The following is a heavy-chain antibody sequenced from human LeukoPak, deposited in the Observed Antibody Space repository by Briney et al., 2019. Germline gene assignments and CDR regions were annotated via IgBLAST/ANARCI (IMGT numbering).Heavy chain of an antibody. J-gene: IGHJ3*02. Sequence: PSQTLSLTCTVSGDSISSGDYYWSWSRQPAGKGLEWIGRIYTSGSTNYNPSLKRRVTISVDTSKNQFSLKLTSVTAADTAVYYCARGPYKYDGSGAFDIWGQGTKVTVSS. CDR1: GDSISSGDYY. CDR2: IYTSGST. V-gene: IGHV4-61*02. CDR3: ARGPYKYDGSGAFDI. D-gene: IGHD3-22*01.